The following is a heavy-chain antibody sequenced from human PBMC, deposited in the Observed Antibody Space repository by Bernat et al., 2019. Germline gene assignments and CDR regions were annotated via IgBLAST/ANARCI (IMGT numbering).Heavy chain of an antibody. D-gene: IGHD1-1*01. J-gene: IGHJ4*02. V-gene: IGHV3-30*02. CDR2: IRFDGSNQ. Sequence: QVQLVESGGGVVQPGGSLRLSCAASGFTFSTYGMHWVRQAPGKGLEWVAFIRFDGSNQYYADSVKGRITVSRDNSKNTLFLQMNRVRPGDTAMYYCARELNGGLEYWGQGTLVSVSS. CDR3: ARELNGGLEY. CDR1: GFTFSTYG.